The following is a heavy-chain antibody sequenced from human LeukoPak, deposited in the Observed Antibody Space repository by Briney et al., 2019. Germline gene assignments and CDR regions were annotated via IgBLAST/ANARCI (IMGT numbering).Heavy chain of an antibody. V-gene: IGHV3-21*01. J-gene: IGHJ4*02. CDR2: ISSSSSYI. D-gene: IGHD3-10*01. CDR3: ARDSGQQPQFGELSHFDY. CDR1: GFTFSSYS. Sequence: TGGSLRLSCAASGFTFSSYSMNWVRQAPGKGLEWVSSISSSSSYIYYADSVKGRFTISRDNAKNSLYLQMNSLRAEDTAVYYCARDSGQQPQFGELSHFDYWGQGTLVTVSS.